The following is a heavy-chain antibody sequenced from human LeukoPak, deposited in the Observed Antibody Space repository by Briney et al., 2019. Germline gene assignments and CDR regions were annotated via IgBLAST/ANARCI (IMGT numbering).Heavy chain of an antibody. D-gene: IGHD3-16*01. V-gene: IGHV3-53*01. CDR1: GSPFSTNT. CDR3: ARDGDYMDV. CDR2: TYSGGST. Sequence: GGPRSPPWAPSGSPFSTNTRSWVRQAPGKGLEWVSVTYSGGSTYYADSVKGRFTISRDNSKNTLYLQMNSLRAEDTAVYYCARDGDYMDVWGKGTTVTVSS. J-gene: IGHJ6*03.